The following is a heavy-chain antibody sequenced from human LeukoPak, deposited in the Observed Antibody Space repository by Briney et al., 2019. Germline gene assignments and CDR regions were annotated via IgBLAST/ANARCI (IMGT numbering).Heavy chain of an antibody. D-gene: IGHD2-15*01. Sequence: PGGSLRLSCAASGFSFSSYWMSWVRQAPGKGVEGVAKIKPDGSEKDYVDSVKGRFTISTDNATTSLYLQMNSLRAEGTAMYYCTRDEGWYGRGLDVWGQGTTVTVSS. CDR2: IKPDGSEK. V-gene: IGHV3-7*04. CDR1: GFSFSSYW. J-gene: IGHJ6*02. CDR3: TRDEGWYGRGLDV.